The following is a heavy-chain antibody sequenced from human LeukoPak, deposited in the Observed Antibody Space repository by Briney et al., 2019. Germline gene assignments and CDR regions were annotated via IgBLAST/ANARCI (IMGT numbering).Heavy chain of an antibody. J-gene: IGHJ4*02. V-gene: IGHV3-7*01. CDR3: AREMVRGVITGCFDY. CDR2: IKQDGSEK. D-gene: IGHD3-10*01. Sequence: PGGSLRLSCAASGFTFSSYWMSWVRQAPGKGLEWVANIKQDGSEKYYVDSVKGRFTISRDNAKNSLYLQMNSLRAEDTAIYYCAREMVRGVITGCFDYWGQGTLVTVSS. CDR1: GFTFSSYW.